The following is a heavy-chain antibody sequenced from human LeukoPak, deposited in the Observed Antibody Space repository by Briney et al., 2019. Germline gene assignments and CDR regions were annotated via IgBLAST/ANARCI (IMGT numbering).Heavy chain of an antibody. CDR2: ISAKNGDT. CDR3: AGAQQYYYDSSGYYFDY. J-gene: IGHJ4*02. CDR1: GYNFNIYG. Sequence: ASVKVSCKASGYNFNIYGFTWVRQAPGQGLEWMGWISAKNGDTDFAQKLQGRLTMTTDTSTTTAYMELRSLTSDDTAVYYCAGAQQYYYDSSGYYFDYWGQGTLVTVSS. D-gene: IGHD3-22*01. V-gene: IGHV1-18*01.